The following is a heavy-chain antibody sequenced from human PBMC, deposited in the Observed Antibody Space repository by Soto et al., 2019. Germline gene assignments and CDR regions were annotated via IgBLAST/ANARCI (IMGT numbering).Heavy chain of an antibody. J-gene: IGHJ4*02. CDR2: ISSAVNT. Sequence: GSLRLSCAGSGFTFSNYAMSWVRQAPGKGLEWVSAISSAVNTYYADSVKGRFTISRDNSKNTLSLQMNSLRAEDTAVYYCAKQVRDGTSSPYYFDYWGQGTLVTVSS. V-gene: IGHV3-23*01. CDR1: GFTFSNYA. D-gene: IGHD6-6*01. CDR3: AKQVRDGTSSPYYFDY.